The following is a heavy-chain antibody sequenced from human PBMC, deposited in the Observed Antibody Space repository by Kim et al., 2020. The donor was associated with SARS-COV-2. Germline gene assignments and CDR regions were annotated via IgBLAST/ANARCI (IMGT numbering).Heavy chain of an antibody. Sequence: KGRFTISRDNSKNTLYLQMNSLRAEDTAVYYCAKDQLSYYYGSGSYSFDYWGQGTLVTVSS. CDR3: AKDQLSYYYGSGSYSFDY. J-gene: IGHJ4*02. D-gene: IGHD3-10*01. V-gene: IGHV3-33*06.